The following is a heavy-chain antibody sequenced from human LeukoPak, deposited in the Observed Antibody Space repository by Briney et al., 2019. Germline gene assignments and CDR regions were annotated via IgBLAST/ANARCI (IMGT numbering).Heavy chain of an antibody. CDR1: AYTFIAYY. Sequence: GASVKVSCKASAYTFIAYYMHWLRQAPGQGVEWMGWINPSSGGTKYAQKFQGRVTVTRDRSISTAFMELSRLTPDDTAMYYCASGPLRDYWGQGTLVTVSS. CDR2: INPSSGGT. CDR3: ASGPLRDY. V-gene: IGHV1-2*02. J-gene: IGHJ4*02.